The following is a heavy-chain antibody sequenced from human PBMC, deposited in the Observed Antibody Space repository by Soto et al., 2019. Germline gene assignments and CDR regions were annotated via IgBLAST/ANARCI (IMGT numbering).Heavy chain of an antibody. D-gene: IGHD3-10*01. J-gene: IGHJ5*02. V-gene: IGHV4-59*01. CDR2: IYYSGST. CDR1: GGSISSYY. CDR3: ARDRGSAYNWFDP. Sequence: QVQLQESGPGLVKPSETLSLTCTVSGGSISSYYWSWIRQPPGKGLEWIGYIYYSGSTNYNPSLKSRVTISVDTSKNQFSRKLSSVTAADTAVYYCARDRGSAYNWFDPWGQGTLVTVSS.